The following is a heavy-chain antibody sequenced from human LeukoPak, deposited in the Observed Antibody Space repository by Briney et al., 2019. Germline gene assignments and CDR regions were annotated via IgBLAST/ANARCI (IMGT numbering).Heavy chain of an antibody. CDR3: AXDINWNYAWDY. CDR2: ISGDGGST. V-gene: IGHV3-43*02. CDR1: GFTFDDYA. J-gene: IGHJ4*02. D-gene: IGHD1-7*01. Sequence: PGGSLRLSCAASGFTFDDYAMHWVRQAPGKGLEWVSLISGDGGSTYYADSVKGRFTISRDNSKNSLYLQMNSLRTEDTALYYXAXDINWNYAWDYWGQGTLVTVSS.